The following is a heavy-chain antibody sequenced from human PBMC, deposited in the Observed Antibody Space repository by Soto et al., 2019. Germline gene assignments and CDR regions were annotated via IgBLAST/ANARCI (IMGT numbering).Heavy chain of an antibody. D-gene: IGHD4-17*01. CDR3: AGHLYGDRTHNWFDP. Sequence: LTSTVSGDTINSSYWNWIRQTPGKGLEWMGIIYPGDSDTRYSPSFQGQVTISADKSISTAYLQWSSLKASDTAMYYCAGHLYGDRTHNWFDPWGQGTLVTVSS. CDR2: IYPGDSDT. V-gene: IGHV5-51*01. J-gene: IGHJ5*02. CDR1: GDTINSSY.